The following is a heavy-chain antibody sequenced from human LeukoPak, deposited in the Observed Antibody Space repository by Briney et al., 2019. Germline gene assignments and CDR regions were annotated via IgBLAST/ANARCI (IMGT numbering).Heavy chain of an antibody. CDR2: IKQDGSEK. CDR1: GFTFSSYS. CDR3: ARGRKYYYDSSGYVLYFDY. J-gene: IGHJ4*02. D-gene: IGHD3-22*01. V-gene: IGHV3-7*01. Sequence: GGSLRLSCAASGFTFSSYSMNWVRQAPGKGLEWVANIKQDGSEKYYVDSVKGRFTISRDNAKNSLYLQMNSLRAEDTAVYYCARGRKYYYDSSGYVLYFDYWGQGTLVTVSS.